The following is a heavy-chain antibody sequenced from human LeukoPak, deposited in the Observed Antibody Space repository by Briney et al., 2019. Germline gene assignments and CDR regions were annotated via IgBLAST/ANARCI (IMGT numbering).Heavy chain of an antibody. CDR3: AKDRRCSGTSCYGIVDY. D-gene: IGHD2-2*01. CDR2: VGDSGSTT. CDR1: GSTFSSHA. J-gene: IGHJ4*02. V-gene: IGHV3-23*01. Sequence: GGSLRLSCEASGSTFSSHAMSWVRQAPGKGLEWVSVVGDSGSTTIYADSVRGRFTISRDNSKNTVYLQMNSLRAEDTAVYYCAKDRRCSGTSCYGIVDYWGQGTLVTVSS.